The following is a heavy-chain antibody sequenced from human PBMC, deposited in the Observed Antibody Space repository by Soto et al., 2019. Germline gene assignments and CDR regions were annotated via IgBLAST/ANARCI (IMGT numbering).Heavy chain of an antibody. V-gene: IGHV3-15*07. CDR3: TTVIELGGPTYGAFDI. CDR1: GVTLSNAW. CDR2: IKSKTDGGTT. D-gene: IGHD2-15*01. J-gene: IGHJ3*02. Sequence: GGSLRISRAASGVTLSNAWMNWVRQATGKGLEWVGRIKSKTDGGTTDYAAPVKGRFTISRDDSKNTLYLQMNSLKTEDTAVYYCTTVIELGGPTYGAFDIWGQGTMVTVSS.